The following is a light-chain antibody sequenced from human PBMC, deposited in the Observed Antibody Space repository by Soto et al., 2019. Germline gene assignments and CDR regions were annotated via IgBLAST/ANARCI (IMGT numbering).Light chain of an antibody. Sequence: QSALAQPASVSGSPGQSITISCTGTSSDVGAYNYVSWYHQHHPGKAPELIIYDVTDRPSGVSTRFFGSKSGNTASLTISGLQAEDEGDYYCSSYTTIKTVIFGGGTQLTVL. J-gene: IGLJ2*01. CDR2: DVT. CDR1: SSDVGAYNY. V-gene: IGLV2-14*01. CDR3: SSYTTIKTVI.